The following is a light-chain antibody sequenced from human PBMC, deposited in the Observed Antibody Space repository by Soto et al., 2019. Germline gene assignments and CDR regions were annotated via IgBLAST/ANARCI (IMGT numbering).Light chain of an antibody. J-gene: IGKJ2*01. Sequence: DIQMTQSPSSLSASVGDRVTITCRASQGVSAYLLWYQQRQGRAPKLLMYGDSNLLSGVPSRFSGSGSGTKFTLTISSLQPEDFATYYCQQSYRTPHTFVQGTKLETK. CDR3: QQSYRTPHT. V-gene: IGKV1-39*01. CDR2: GDS. CDR1: QGVSAY.